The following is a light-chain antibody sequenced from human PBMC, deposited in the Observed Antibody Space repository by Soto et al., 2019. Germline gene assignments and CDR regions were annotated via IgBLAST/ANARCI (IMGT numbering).Light chain of an antibody. CDR3: LCYITYPWT. CDR1: QSIISW. Sequence: DIQMTQSPSILAASLGGGVTITCRASQSIISWLAWYQQKPGKARKLLIYKASTLKSGVPSRFSGSGPGTEFTLTIRSLQPDDFATYYCLCYITYPWTFGQGTKVDI. J-gene: IGKJ1*01. V-gene: IGKV1-5*03. CDR2: KAS.